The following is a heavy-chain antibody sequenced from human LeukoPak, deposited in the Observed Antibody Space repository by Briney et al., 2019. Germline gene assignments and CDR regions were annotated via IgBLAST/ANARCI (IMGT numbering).Heavy chain of an antibody. J-gene: IGHJ4*02. CDR2: FYASDGTS. D-gene: IGHD6-19*01. Sequence: ASLKVSCKASGYTFSSYYIHWVRQAPGQGLEWMGIFYASDGTSRYAQKFQGRVTMTRDTATSTVYMELSSLISEDTAVYYCAREGPGSGCFFDYWGQGTLVTVSS. CDR3: AREGPGSGCFFDY. V-gene: IGHV1-46*01. CDR1: GYTFSSYY.